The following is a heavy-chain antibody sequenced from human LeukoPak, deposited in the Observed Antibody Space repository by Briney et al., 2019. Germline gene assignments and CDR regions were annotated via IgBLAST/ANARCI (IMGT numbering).Heavy chain of an antibody. CDR1: GITFSNAW. J-gene: IGHJ6*02. CDR2: INHNGNVN. V-gene: IGHV3-7*03. CDR3: ARGGGLDV. Sequence: GGSLRLSCVVSGITFSNAWMNWARQAPGKGLEWVASINHNGNVNYYVDSVKGRFTISRDNAKNSLYLQMSNLRAEDTAVYFCARGGGLDVWGQGATVTVSS. D-gene: IGHD3-16*01.